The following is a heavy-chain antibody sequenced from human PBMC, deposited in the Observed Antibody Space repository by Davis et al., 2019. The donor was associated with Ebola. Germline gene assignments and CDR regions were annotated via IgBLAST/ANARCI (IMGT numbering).Heavy chain of an antibody. CDR3: ARHGRAAGMSWFDP. V-gene: IGHV4-59*08. Sequence: GSLRLSCTVSGGSISSYYWSWIRQPPGKGLEWIGYIYYNAITIYNPSLKSRVTISVDMSKNQFSLNLISVTAADTAVYYCARHGRAAGMSWFDPWGQGALVTVSS. D-gene: IGHD6-13*01. J-gene: IGHJ5*02. CDR1: GGSISSYY. CDR2: IYYNAIT.